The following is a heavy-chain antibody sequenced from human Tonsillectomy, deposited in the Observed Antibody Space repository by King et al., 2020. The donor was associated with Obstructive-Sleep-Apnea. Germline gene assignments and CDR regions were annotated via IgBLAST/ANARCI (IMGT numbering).Heavy chain of an antibody. J-gene: IGHJ6*02. V-gene: IGHV3-49*03. CDR1: GVTFGDYA. CDR3: SSSFLALKGDYYGVDV. Sequence: VQLVESGGGLVQPGRSLGLSCAASGVTFGDYAVSWFRQAPGKGLEWVGFIRSKRYGGKTQFAASVKGRFTISREDSKNIAYLQMNSLTTEDTAVYYCSSSFLALKGDYYGVDVWGQGTTVTVSS. D-gene: IGHD2/OR15-2a*01. CDR2: IRSKRYGGKT.